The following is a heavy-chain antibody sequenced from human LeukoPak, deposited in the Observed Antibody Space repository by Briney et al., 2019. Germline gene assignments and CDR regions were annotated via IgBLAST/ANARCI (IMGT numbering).Heavy chain of an antibody. J-gene: IGHJ4*02. CDR2: ISRSGST. CDR3: ARDRVNTYGNHFDY. V-gene: IGHV4-4*02. CDR1: GDSISSNNW. D-gene: IGHD5-18*01. Sequence: SATLSLTCAVSGDSISSNNWWSWVRQPPGKGLEWIGEISRSGSTTYNPSLKSRVTISVDKSKNHFSLKLNSVTAADTAVYYCARDRVNTYGNHFDYWSQGTLVTVSS.